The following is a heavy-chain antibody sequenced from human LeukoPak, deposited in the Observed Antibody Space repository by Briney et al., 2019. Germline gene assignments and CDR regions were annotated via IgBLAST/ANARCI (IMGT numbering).Heavy chain of an antibody. CDR1: GFTFSSYW. CDR3: ARDRNTDFWSGYYTNYFDY. V-gene: IGHV3-7*01. J-gene: IGHJ4*02. Sequence: PGESLRLSCAASGFTFSSYWMTWVRQAPGKGLEWVATIKQDGSEKYYVDSVKGRFTISRDNAKNSLYLQLNSLRAEDTAVYYCARDRNTDFWSGYYTNYFDYWGQGALVTVSS. D-gene: IGHD3-3*01. CDR2: IKQDGSEK.